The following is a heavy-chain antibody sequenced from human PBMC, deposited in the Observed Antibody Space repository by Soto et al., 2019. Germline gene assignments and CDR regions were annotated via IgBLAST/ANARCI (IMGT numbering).Heavy chain of an antibody. CDR1: GFTFSNNG. D-gene: IGHD2-15*01. CDR2: ISSDGSKK. J-gene: IGHJ4*02. Sequence: QVQLVESGGGVVQPGRSLRLSCVASGFTFSNNGIHWVRQAPGKGLEWVAVISSDGSKKYYADSVKGRFTISGDNSKNTLYLEMNSLRAEDSAVYYCGMDLYGGSFRFDCWGQGTLVTVSS. CDR3: GMDLYGGSFRFDC. V-gene: IGHV3-30*03.